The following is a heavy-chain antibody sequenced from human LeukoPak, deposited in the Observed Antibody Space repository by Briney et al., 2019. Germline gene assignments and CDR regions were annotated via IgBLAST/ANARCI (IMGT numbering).Heavy chain of an antibody. Sequence: SVKVSCKASGGTFSSYAISWVRQAPGQGLEWMGGIIPIFGTANYAQKFQGRVTITADESTSTAYMELSSLRSEDTAVYYCARDQALIQLWLHRFDPWGQGTLVTVSS. J-gene: IGHJ5*02. CDR1: GGTFSSYA. V-gene: IGHV1-69*01. CDR2: IIPIFGTA. CDR3: ARDQALIQLWLHRFDP. D-gene: IGHD5-18*01.